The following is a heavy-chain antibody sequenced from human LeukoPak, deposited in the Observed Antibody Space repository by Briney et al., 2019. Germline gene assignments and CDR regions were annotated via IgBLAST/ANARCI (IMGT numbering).Heavy chain of an antibody. J-gene: IGHJ4*02. V-gene: IGHV3-7*03. CDR1: GFTFSNFW. CDR3: AKDNRRHYTSGPNPDSLH. Sequence: PGGSLRLSCTASGFTFSNFWMGWVRQAPGKGLEWVANIKQDETEKFYLGSVKGRFTISRDNAKNSLYLQMNSLRVEDTALYYCAKDNRRHYTSGPNPDSLHWGQGALVTVSS. CDR2: IKQDETEK. D-gene: IGHD6-19*01.